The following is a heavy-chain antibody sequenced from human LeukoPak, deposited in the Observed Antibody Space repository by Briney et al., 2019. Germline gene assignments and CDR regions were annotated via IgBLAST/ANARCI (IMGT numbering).Heavy chain of an antibody. CDR1: DDSITMYY. CDR3: ARWRVSSSTWYSTYYYFFDMDF. J-gene: IGHJ6*03. CDR2: VDHTGST. V-gene: IGHV4-59*01. Sequence: SETLSLTCTVSDDSITMYYWTWIRQPPGKGLEWIGYVDHTGSTKFNPSLNGRVSISRDTSNNFFSLRLRSVTAADTAVYFCARWRVSSSTWYSTYYYFFDMDFWGKGTTVNVSS. D-gene: IGHD4-11*01.